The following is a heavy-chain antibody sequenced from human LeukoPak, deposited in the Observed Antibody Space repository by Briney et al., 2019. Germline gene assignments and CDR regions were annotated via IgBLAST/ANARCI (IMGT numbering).Heavy chain of an antibody. Sequence: PGGSLRLSCAASGFTFNTYGMNWVRQAPGKGLEWVSSISSSRTYLYYADSVRGRFTISRDNAKNSLYLEMHSLRVEDTAVYYCARAREVYYYDNNGEQPEDWYFDLWGRGTLVTVSS. V-gene: IGHV3-21*01. D-gene: IGHD3-22*01. J-gene: IGHJ2*01. CDR2: ISSSRTYL. CDR1: GFTFNTYG. CDR3: ARAREVYYYDNNGEQPEDWYFDL.